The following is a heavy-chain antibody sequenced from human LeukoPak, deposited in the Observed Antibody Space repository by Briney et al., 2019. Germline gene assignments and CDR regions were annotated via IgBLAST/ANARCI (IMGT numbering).Heavy chain of an antibody. CDR2: IIPILGIA. CDR3: ARDLWFGELSIDY. CDR1: GGTFSSYA. Sequence: SVKVSCKASGGTFSSYAISWVRQAPGQGLEWMGRIIPILGIANYAQKFQGRVTITADKSTSTAYMELSSLRSEDTAVYYCARDLWFGELSIDYWGQGTLVTVSS. D-gene: IGHD3-10*01. J-gene: IGHJ4*02. V-gene: IGHV1-69*04.